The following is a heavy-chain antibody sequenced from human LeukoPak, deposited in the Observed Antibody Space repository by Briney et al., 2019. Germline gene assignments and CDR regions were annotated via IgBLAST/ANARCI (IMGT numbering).Heavy chain of an antibody. J-gene: IGHJ4*02. V-gene: IGHV1-8*03. CDR3: ARGRSAGYPYYFEY. D-gene: IGHD5-12*01. Sequence: ASVKVSCKASGYTFTSYDINWVRQATGQGLEWMGWMNPNSGSTGYAQKFQGRVTITRNTSISTAYMELSGLRSEDTAVYYCARGRSAGYPYYFEYWGQGILVTVSS. CDR2: MNPNSGST. CDR1: GYTFTSYD.